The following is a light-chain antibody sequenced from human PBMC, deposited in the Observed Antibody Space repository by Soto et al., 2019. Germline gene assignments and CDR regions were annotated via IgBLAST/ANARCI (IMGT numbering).Light chain of an antibody. CDR2: DTT. V-gene: IGLV7-46*01. J-gene: IGLJ2*01. CDR3: LPLFGAAVV. CDR1: TGAVTSGHF. Sequence: QAVVTQEPSLTVSPGGTVTLTCGSRTGAVTSGHFPYWFQQKPGHAPRTLIYDTTRKYSWTPARFSGSLLGGKAALTLSGAQSEDEADYYCLPLFGAAVVFGGGTKLTVL.